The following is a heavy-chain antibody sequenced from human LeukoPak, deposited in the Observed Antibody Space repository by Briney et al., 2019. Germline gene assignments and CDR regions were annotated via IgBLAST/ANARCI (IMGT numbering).Heavy chain of an antibody. Sequence: SETLSLTCAVSGYSISSGYYWGWIRQPPGKGLEWIGSIYHSGSTYYNPSLKSRVTISVDTSKNQFPLKLSSVTAADTAVYYCARREDCSGGSCYEVYWFDPWGQGTLVTVSS. CDR2: IYHSGST. CDR3: ARREDCSGGSCYEVYWFDP. J-gene: IGHJ5*02. D-gene: IGHD2-15*01. CDR1: GYSISSGYY. V-gene: IGHV4-38-2*01.